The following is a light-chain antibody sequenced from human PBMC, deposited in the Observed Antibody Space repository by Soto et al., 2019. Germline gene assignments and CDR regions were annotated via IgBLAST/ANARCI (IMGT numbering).Light chain of an antibody. CDR3: QQTHRLPLT. CDR1: HSFSRF. V-gene: IGKV1-39*01. CDR2: VGS. J-gene: IGKJ4*01. Sequence: EIELTQSPSSLSASVGDRVTITCRTSHSFSRFLNWYQQKQGKAPKLLIYVGSYLHSGVPSRFSGSGSGTEFTLTITNLQPEDSATYYCQQTHRLPLTFGGGTTVQI.